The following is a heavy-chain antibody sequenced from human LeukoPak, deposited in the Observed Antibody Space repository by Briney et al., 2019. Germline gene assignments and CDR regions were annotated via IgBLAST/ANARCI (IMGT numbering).Heavy chain of an antibody. CDR1: GFTVSSNY. V-gene: IGHV3-66*02. J-gene: IGHJ4*02. CDR3: ARVYRSSGYYLFDY. Sequence: GGSLRLSYAASGFTVSSNYMSWVRQAPGKGLEWVSVIYSGGSTYYADPVKGRFTISRDNSKNTLYLQMKSLRAEDTAVYYCARVYRSSGYYLFDYWGQGTLVTVS. CDR2: IYSGGST. D-gene: IGHD3-22*01.